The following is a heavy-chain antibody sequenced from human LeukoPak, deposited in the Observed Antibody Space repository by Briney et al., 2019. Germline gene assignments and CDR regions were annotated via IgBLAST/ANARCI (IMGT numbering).Heavy chain of an antibody. D-gene: IGHD3-22*01. J-gene: IGHJ3*02. Sequence: GGSLRLSCAASEFIVSINYMTWVRQAPGKGLEWVSLIYSRGDTKYADPVKGRFTISRDNSKNTLYLQMGSLRAEDMAVYYCARDFDDSSGYAGDAFDIWGQGTMVTVSS. CDR2: IYSRGDT. V-gene: IGHV3-66*03. CDR1: EFIVSINY. CDR3: ARDFDDSSGYAGDAFDI.